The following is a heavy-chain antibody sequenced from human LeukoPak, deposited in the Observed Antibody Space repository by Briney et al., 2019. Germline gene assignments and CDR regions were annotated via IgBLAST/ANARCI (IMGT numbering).Heavy chain of an antibody. CDR3: ARDSGYCAGGSCYVRY. D-gene: IGHD2-15*01. V-gene: IGHV3-30*04. CDR1: GFTFSVYA. CDR2: LSYDETHK. J-gene: IGHJ4*02. Sequence: GGSLRLSCAASGFTFSVYAIHWVRQAPGKGLEWVAVLSYDETHKYYTDSVRGRFTISRDNSKNTVYLQMNSLRAEDTAVYCCARDSGYCAGGSCYVRYWGQGTLVTVSS.